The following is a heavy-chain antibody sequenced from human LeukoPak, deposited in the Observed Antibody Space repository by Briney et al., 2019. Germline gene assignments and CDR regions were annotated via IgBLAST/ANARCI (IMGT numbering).Heavy chain of an antibody. CDR2: MNPNSGNT. D-gene: IGHD6-19*01. V-gene: IGHV1-8*02. CDR1: GYTFTSYD. CDR3: AIAKYSSGWYGAFDI. Sequence: ASVKVSCKASGYTFTSYDINWVRQATGQGLEWMGWMNPNSGNTGYAQKFQGRVTMTEDTSTDTAYMELSSLRSEDTAVYYCAIAKYSSGWYGAFDIWGQGTMVTVSS. J-gene: IGHJ3*02.